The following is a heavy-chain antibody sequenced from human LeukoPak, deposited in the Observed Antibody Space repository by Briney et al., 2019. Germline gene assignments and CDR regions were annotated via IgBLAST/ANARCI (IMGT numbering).Heavy chain of an antibody. CDR2: ISGSGGST. V-gene: IGHV3-23*01. Sequence: GGSLRLSCAASGFTFSSYWMSWVRQAPGKGLEWVSAISGSGGSTYYADSVKGRFTISRDNSKNTLYLQMNSLRAEDTAVYYCAKDRIWEVTPCAFEIWGQGTMVTVSS. J-gene: IGHJ3*02. CDR1: GFTFSSYW. CDR3: AKDRIWEVTPCAFEI. D-gene: IGHD3-16*01.